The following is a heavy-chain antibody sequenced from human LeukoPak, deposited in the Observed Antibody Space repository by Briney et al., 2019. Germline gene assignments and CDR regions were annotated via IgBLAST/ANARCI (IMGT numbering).Heavy chain of an antibody. J-gene: IGHJ4*02. D-gene: IGHD3-22*01. CDR3: ATGHRVVTNFDY. V-gene: IGHV1-24*01. Sequence: ASVKVSCKVSGYTLTELSMHWVRQAPGKGLEWTGGFDPEDGETIYAQKFQGRVTMTEDTSTDTAYMELSSLRSEDTAVYYCATGHRVVTNFDYWGQGTLVTVSS. CDR1: GYTLTELS. CDR2: FDPEDGET.